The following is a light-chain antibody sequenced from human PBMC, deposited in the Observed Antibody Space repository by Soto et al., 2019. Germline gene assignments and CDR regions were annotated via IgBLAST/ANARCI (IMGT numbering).Light chain of an antibody. J-gene: IGKJ1*01. CDR3: QQYNNWPPWT. CDR1: QSLTSY. V-gene: IGKV3-15*01. Sequence: EVVLTQSPGTLSLSPGERATLSCRASQSLTSYLAWYQQKPDQAPRLLIYGISTRATDIPARFSGSGSGTEFTLTISGLQSEDFAVYYCQQYNNWPPWTFGQGTKVDNK. CDR2: GIS.